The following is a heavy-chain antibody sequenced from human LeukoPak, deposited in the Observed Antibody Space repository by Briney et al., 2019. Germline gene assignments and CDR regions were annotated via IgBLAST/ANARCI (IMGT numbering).Heavy chain of an antibody. V-gene: IGHV3-74*01. D-gene: IGHD3-22*01. CDR3: ARGGSYYDSSGSDS. CDR2: MNLDGTIT. CDR1: GFTFSNFW. J-gene: IGHJ4*02. Sequence: PGGSLRLSCAASGFTFSNFWMHWVRQAPGKGLVWVSRMNLDGTITDYADSVKGRFTISRDNAKNTLYLDLSSLRADDTALYYCARGGSYYDSSGSDSWGQGTLVTVSS.